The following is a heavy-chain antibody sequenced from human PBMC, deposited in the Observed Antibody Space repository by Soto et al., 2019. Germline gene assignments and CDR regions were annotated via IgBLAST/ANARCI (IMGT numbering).Heavy chain of an antibody. CDR1: GFTFSSYS. CDR2: ISSSSSYI. D-gene: IGHD3-16*01. Sequence: PGGSLRLSCAASGFTFSSYSMNWVRQAPGKGLEWVSSISSSSSYIYYADSVKGRFTISRDNAKNSLYLQMNSLRAEDTAVYYCARDLKPLIMITFGGVNEMDYWGQGTLVTVSS. V-gene: IGHV3-21*01. J-gene: IGHJ4*02. CDR3: ARDLKPLIMITFGGVNEMDY.